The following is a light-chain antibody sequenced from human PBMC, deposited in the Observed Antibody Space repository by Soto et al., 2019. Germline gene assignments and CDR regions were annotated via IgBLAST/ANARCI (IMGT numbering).Light chain of an antibody. V-gene: IGKV1-5*01. CDR3: HQYNSDYT. CDR2: DAS. Sequence: DIQMTQSPSTLSAFVGDRVTITCRASQSINNCLAWYQQKPGEAPKLLIYDASSLQSGVPSRFSGSGSGTDFTLTSSSLQPDDFATYYCHQYNSDYTFGQGTRLEV. J-gene: IGKJ2*01. CDR1: QSINNC.